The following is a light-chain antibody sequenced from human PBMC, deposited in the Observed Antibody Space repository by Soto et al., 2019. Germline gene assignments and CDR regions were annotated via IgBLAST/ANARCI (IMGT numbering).Light chain of an antibody. CDR2: LGS. CDR3: MQALQTPYT. CDR1: QRLLHSNGNTF. J-gene: IGKJ2*01. V-gene: IGKV2-28*01. Sequence: IVMTQSPPSLTVTPGEPASISCRSSQRLLHSNGNTFLDWYLQKPGQSPQLLLYLGSNRASGVPDSVSGSEAGTDFTLKISRVEAEDVGVYYCMQALQTPYTFGQGTKLEIK.